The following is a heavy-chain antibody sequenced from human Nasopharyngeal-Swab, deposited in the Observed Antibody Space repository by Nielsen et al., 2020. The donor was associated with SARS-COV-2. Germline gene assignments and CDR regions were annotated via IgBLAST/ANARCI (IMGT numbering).Heavy chain of an antibody. J-gene: IGHJ4*02. V-gene: IGHV4-39*01. CDR1: GGSFSGYY. D-gene: IGHD3-22*01. Sequence: SETLSLTCAVSGGSFSGYYWGWIRQPPGKGLEWIGSIYYSGSTYYNPSLKSRVTISVETSKNQFLLKLSSVTAADTAVYYCARRNYYDSSGYTYWGQGTLVTVSS. CDR2: IYYSGST. CDR3: ARRNYYDSSGYTY.